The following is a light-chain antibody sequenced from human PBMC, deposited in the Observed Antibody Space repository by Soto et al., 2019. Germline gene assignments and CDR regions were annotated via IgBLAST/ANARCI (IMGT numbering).Light chain of an antibody. CDR3: QQYNNWPLT. J-gene: IGKJ4*01. Sequence: ETVMTQSPATLSVSPGERATLSCRASQSISSNLAWFQQKPGQAPRLLIYDASTMATGFPARFSGSGSGTEFILTISSLQSEDFAVYYCQQYNNWPLTFGGGTKVEIK. V-gene: IGKV3-15*01. CDR1: QSISSN. CDR2: DAS.